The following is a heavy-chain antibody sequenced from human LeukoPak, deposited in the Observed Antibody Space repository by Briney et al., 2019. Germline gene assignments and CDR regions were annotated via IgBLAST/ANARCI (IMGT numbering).Heavy chain of an antibody. CDR2: INHSGRT. V-gene: IGHV4-34*01. D-gene: IGHD3-10*01. J-gene: IGHJ4*02. Sequence: SETLSLTCAVYSGSFSGYYWSWIRQPPGKGLEWIGEINHSGRTNNNPSLKSRVTISVDTSKNQFSLKLSSVTAADTAVYYCARSHYDSGSDVGYWGQGTLVIVSS. CDR1: SGSFSGYY. CDR3: ARSHYDSGSDVGY.